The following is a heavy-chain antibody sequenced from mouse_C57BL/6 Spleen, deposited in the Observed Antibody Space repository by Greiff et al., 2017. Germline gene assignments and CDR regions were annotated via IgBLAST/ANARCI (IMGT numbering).Heavy chain of an antibody. J-gene: IGHJ4*01. CDR3: AYSNNRAMDY. D-gene: IGHD2-5*01. V-gene: IGHV1-59*01. CDR2: IDPSDSYT. Sequence: QVQLQQPGAELVRPGTSVKLSCKASGYPFPSYWMHWVKPRPGQGLEWIGVIDPSDSYTNYNPQFPGKATLTVDPSSSTAYMQLSSLTSEDSAVYYCAYSNNRAMDYWGQGTSVTVAS. CDR1: GYPFPSYW.